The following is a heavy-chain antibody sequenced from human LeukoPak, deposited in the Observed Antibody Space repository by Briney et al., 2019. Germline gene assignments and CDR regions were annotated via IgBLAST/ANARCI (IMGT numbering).Heavy chain of an antibody. D-gene: IGHD7-27*01. V-gene: IGHV4-59*11. Sequence: SETLSLTCTVSGDSISSHSWSWLRQPPGRGLEWIGNIYYSGITNYNPSLKSRVTISVDPSKNPVSLELRSVTAGDTAVYYCARGVDNRGKWFDPWGQGTLVTVSS. CDR2: IYYSGIT. J-gene: IGHJ5*02. CDR1: GDSISSHS. CDR3: ARGVDNRGKWFDP.